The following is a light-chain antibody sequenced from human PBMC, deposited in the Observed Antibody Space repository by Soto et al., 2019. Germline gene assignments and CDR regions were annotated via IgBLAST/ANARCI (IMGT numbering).Light chain of an antibody. CDR2: GAS. Sequence: EIVLTQSPGTLSLSPGERATLSCRASQSVRSSYLAWYQQKPGQAPRLLIYGASSRATGIPDRFSCSGSGTDFTLTISRLAPEDFAVYYCQQYGSSPPHTFGGGTKVEIK. V-gene: IGKV3-20*01. CDR1: QSVRSSY. J-gene: IGKJ4*01. CDR3: QQYGSSPPHT.